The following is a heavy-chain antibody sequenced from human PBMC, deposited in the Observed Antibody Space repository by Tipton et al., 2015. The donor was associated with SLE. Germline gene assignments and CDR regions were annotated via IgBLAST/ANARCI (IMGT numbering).Heavy chain of an antibody. CDR2: VFRSGTS. J-gene: IGHJ6*03. Sequence: TLSLTCTVSGGSITSSSYFWGWIRQPPGKGLEWIASVFRSGTSHYNPSLKRRVTISGDTSKNQFSLKLSSATATDTAVYYCARGYQLPLGPYYYYYMDVWGKGTTVTVSS. CDR1: GGSITSSSYF. CDR3: ARGYQLPLGPYYYYYMDV. D-gene: IGHD2-2*01. V-gene: IGHV4-39*07.